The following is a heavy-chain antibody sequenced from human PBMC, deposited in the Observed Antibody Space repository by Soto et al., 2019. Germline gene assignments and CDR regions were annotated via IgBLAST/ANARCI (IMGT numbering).Heavy chain of an antibody. D-gene: IGHD5-18*01. V-gene: IGHV4-34*01. CDR2: IKPSGRT. Sequence: SETLSLTGVVYGGSFSDYHWAWIRQPPGKGLEWIGEIKPSGRTTYNPSLKSRVIISRDTSKNHLSLRLSAVTAADTAVYYCARAGGSYEYSMDVWGQGTTVTVSS. CDR3: ARAGGSYEYSMDV. J-gene: IGHJ6*02. CDR1: GGSFSDYH.